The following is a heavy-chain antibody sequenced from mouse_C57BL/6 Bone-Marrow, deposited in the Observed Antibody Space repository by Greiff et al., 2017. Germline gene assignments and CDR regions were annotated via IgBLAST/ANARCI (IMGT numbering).Heavy chain of an antibody. D-gene: IGHD2-3*01. CDR2: IRLKSDNYAT. CDR3: TFDGYFYFDY. CDR1: GFTFSNYW. V-gene: IGHV6-3*01. Sequence: EVKVEESGGGLVQPGGSMKLSCVASGFTFSNYWMNWVRQSPEKGLEWVAPIRLKSDNYATHYAESVKGRFTISRDDSKSSVYLQMNNLRAEDTGIYYCTFDGYFYFDYWGQGTTLTVSS. J-gene: IGHJ2*01.